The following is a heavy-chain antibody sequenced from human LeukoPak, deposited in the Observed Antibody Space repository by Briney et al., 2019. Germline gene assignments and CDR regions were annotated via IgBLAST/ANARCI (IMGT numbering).Heavy chain of an antibody. V-gene: IGHV4-59*01. D-gene: IGHD3-22*01. CDR3: ARDRDSSGYQYNAFDI. CDR1: GGSINNYY. Sequence: SETLSLTCTVSGGSINNYYWIWIRQPPGKGLEWIGYLYYSGSTNYNPSLKSRVTISVDTSKNQFSLKLSSVTAADTAVYYCARDRDSSGYQYNAFDIWGQGTMVTVSS. CDR2: LYYSGST. J-gene: IGHJ3*02.